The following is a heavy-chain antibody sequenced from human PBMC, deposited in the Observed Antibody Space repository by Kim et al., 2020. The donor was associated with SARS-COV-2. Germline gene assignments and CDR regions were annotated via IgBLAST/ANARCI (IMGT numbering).Heavy chain of an antibody. CDR3: ANIVGARNFYYYYYMDV. CDR1: GFTFSSYA. CDR2: ISGSGGST. Sequence: GGSLRLSCAASGFTFSSYAMSWVRQAPGKGLEWVSAISGSGGSTYYADSVKGRFTISRENSKNTLNMQMNSLRAEETAVYYRANIVGARNFYYYYYMDVWGKGTTVTASS. J-gene: IGHJ6*03. V-gene: IGHV3-23*01. D-gene: IGHD1-26*01.